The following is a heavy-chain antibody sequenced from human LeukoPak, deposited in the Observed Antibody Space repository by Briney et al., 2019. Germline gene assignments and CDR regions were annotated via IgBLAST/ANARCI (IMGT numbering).Heavy chain of an antibody. V-gene: IGHV3-74*01. J-gene: IGHJ4*02. CDR2: INGDGYST. CDR3: ARGIVGARDFDY. D-gene: IGHD1-26*01. Sequence: GGSLRLSCAASGXTFSSYWMYWVRQAPGKGLVWVSRINGDGYSTSYADSVKGRFTISSDNAKNTLYLQMNTLRDEDTAVYYCARGIVGARDFDYWGQGTLVTVSS. CDR1: GXTFSSYW.